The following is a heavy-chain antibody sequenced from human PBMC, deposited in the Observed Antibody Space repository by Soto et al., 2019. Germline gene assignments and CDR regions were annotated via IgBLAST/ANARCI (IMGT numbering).Heavy chain of an antibody. CDR2: ISSSSSYI. V-gene: IGHV3-21*01. J-gene: IGHJ3*02. CDR1: GFTFSSYS. Sequence: GGSLRLSCAASGFTFSSYSMNWVRQAPGKGLEWVSSISSSSSYIFYADSVKGRFTISRDNAKNSLYLQMNSLRAEDTAVYYCASVGLTMIVGDAFDIWGQGTMVTVSS. CDR3: ASVGLTMIVGDAFDI. D-gene: IGHD3-22*01.